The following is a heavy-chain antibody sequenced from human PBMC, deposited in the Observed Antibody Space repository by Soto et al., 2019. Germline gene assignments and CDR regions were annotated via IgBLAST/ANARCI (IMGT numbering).Heavy chain of an antibody. V-gene: IGHV1-69*04. J-gene: IGHJ4*02. CDR3: AREGVIRYFDWPYYFDY. Sequence: GASVKVSCKASGGTFSSYTISWVRQAPGQGLEWMGRIIPILGIANYAQKFQGRGTITADKSTSTAYMELSSLRSEDTAVYYCAREGVIRYFDWPYYFDYWGQGTLVTVSS. CDR2: IIPILGIA. CDR1: GGTFSSYT. D-gene: IGHD3-9*01.